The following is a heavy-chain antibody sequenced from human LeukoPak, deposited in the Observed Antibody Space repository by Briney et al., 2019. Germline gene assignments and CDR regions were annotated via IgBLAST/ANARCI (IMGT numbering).Heavy chain of an antibody. V-gene: IGHV1-2*02. J-gene: IGHJ4*02. CDR1: GYTFTVNY. D-gene: IGHD6-13*01. CDR3: ARGAGSSWFDY. CDR2: LNPNSGAT. Sequence: ASVKVSCKPSGYTFTVNYLHWVRQAPGQGLEWMGWLNPNSGATNYAQKFQGRVTLTRDTSIRTAYTELTSLTSDDTAIYYCARGAGSSWFDYWGQGALVAVSS.